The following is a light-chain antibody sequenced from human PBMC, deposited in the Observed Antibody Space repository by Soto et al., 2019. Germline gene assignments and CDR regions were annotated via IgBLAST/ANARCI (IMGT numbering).Light chain of an antibody. CDR2: WAS. CDR1: QSVLYSSNNKNY. J-gene: IGKJ3*01. V-gene: IGKV4-1*01. Sequence: DIVMTQSPDSLAVSLGERATINCKSSQSVLYSSNNKNYLAWYQQKPGQPPKLLIYWASTRESGVPDRCSGCGSGPDFTLTISSLQAEDVAVYYCQQYYSTLFTFGPGTKVDIK. CDR3: QQYYSTLFT.